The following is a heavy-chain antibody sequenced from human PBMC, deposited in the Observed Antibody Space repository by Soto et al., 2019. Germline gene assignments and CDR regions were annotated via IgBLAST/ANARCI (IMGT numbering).Heavy chain of an antibody. CDR1: GFSLTTIAVG. Sequence: QITLKESGPTLVKPTQTLTLTCTFSGFSLTTIAVGVGWIRQPPGKALDWLALIYWDDDKRYSPSLKSRLTIAKDTSKTQLVLTFTNMDPVDTGTYYFGYLYYNSGRWDVWGQGNLVTVSS. D-gene: IGHD3-10*01. J-gene: IGHJ4*02. CDR2: IYWDDDK. CDR3: GYLYYNSGRWDV. V-gene: IGHV2-5*02.